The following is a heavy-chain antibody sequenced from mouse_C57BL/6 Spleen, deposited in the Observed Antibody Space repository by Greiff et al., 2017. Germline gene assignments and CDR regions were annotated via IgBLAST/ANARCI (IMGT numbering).Heavy chain of an antibody. D-gene: IGHD4-1*01. CDR3: AKINWDEGFAY. CDR1: GYTFTSYW. Sequence: VQLQQPGAELVKPGASVKLSCKASGYTFTSYWMHWVKQRPGQGLEWIGMIHPNSGSTNYNEKFKSKATLTVDKSSSTAYMQLSSLTSEDSAVYYCAKINWDEGFAYWGQGTLVTVSA. V-gene: IGHV1-64*01. J-gene: IGHJ3*01. CDR2: IHPNSGST.